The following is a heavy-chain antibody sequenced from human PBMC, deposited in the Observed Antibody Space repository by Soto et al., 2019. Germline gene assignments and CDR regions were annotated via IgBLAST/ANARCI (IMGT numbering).Heavy chain of an antibody. V-gene: IGHV2-5*02. Sequence: QITLKESGPTLVKPTQTLTLTCTFSGFSLSTSGVGVGWIRQPPGKALEWLALIYWDDDKRYSPSLKSRLTIPKDTSKNQMVLTMTNMDPVNTATYYCAHSPRIWFGELLPNWFDPWGQGTLVTVSS. D-gene: IGHD3-10*01. J-gene: IGHJ5*02. CDR3: AHSPRIWFGELLPNWFDP. CDR2: IYWDDDK. CDR1: GFSLSTSGVG.